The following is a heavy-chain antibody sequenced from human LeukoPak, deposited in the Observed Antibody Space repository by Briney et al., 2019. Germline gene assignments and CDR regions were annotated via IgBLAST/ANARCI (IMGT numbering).Heavy chain of an antibody. V-gene: IGHV4-59*08. CDR2: ISYSGST. CDR1: GGSFSGYY. D-gene: IGHD3-22*01. CDR3: ARHRDSSGYHYYYYGMDV. J-gene: IGHJ6*02. Sequence: SETLSLTCAVYGGSFSGYYWSWIRQPPGKGLEWVGYISYSGSTNYNPPLKSRVTISVDTAKNQFSLKLSSVTAADTAVYYCARHRDSSGYHYYYYGMDVWGQGTTVTVSS.